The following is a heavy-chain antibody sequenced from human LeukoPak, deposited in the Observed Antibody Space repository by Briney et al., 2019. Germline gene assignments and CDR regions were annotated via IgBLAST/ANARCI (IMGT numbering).Heavy chain of an antibody. J-gene: IGHJ3*02. V-gene: IGHV1-24*01. Sequence: ASVNVSCKVSGYTLTELSMHRVRQAPGKGLEWMGGFDPEDGKTIYAQKFQGRVTMTEDTSTDTAYMELSSLRSEDTAVYYCATYSSWRAFDIWGQGTLVTVSS. CDR2: FDPEDGKT. D-gene: IGHD6-13*01. CDR3: ATYSSWRAFDI. CDR1: GYTLTELS.